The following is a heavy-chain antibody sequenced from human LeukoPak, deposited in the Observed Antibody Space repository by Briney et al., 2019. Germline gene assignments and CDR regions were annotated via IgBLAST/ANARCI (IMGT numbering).Heavy chain of an antibody. J-gene: IGHJ3*02. D-gene: IGHD3-22*01. V-gene: IGHV3-66*02. Sequence: GGSLRLSCAASGFTVSSTYMSWVRQAPGKGLEWVSVIESGGRTYYADSVKGRFTISRDSSKNTLYLQMNSLRAEDTAVYYCAKDFEGIVVVITIGAFDIWGQGTMVTVSS. CDR1: GFTVSSTY. CDR2: IESGGRT. CDR3: AKDFEGIVVVITIGAFDI.